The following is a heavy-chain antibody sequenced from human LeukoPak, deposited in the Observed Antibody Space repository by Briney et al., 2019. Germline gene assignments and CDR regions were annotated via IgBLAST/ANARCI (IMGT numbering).Heavy chain of an antibody. CDR1: GFTFSDYN. J-gene: IGHJ6*02. CDR3: ARSIGLTGGGVDV. V-gene: IGHV3-11*01. CDR2: ITDSGNTI. D-gene: IGHD3-9*01. Sequence: GGSLRLSCAATGFTFSDYNMNWVRQAPGKGLEWVSYITDSGNTIHYADSVKGRFTISRDNAKNSLYLQMNSLRAEDTAVYYCARSIGLTGGGVDVWGQGTTVTVSS.